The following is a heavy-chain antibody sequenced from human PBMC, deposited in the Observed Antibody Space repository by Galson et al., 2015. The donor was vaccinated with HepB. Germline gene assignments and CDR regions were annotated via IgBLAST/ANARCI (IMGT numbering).Heavy chain of an antibody. CDR3: ARRGKYYDSSGYYNDAFDI. J-gene: IGHJ3*02. CDR2: IDPSDSYT. CDR1: GYSFTSYW. V-gene: IGHV5-10-1*01. Sequence: QSGAEVKKPGESLRISCKGSGYSFTSYWISWVRQMPGKGLEWMGRIDPSDSYTNYSPPFQGHVTISADKSISTAYLQWSSLKASDTAMYYCARRGKYYDSSGYYNDAFDIWGQGTMVTVSS. D-gene: IGHD3-22*01.